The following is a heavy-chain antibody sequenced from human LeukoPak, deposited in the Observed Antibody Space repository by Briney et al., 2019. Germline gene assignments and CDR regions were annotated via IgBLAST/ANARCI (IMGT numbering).Heavy chain of an antibody. Sequence: SETLSLTCAVYGGSFSGYYWSWIRQPPGKGLEWIGEINHSGSTNYNPSLKSRVTISVDTSKNQFSLKLSSVTAADTAVYYCARGIAVYAIDEYFQHWGQGTLVTVSS. CDR1: GGSFSGYY. D-gene: IGHD2-8*01. J-gene: IGHJ1*01. V-gene: IGHV4-34*01. CDR3: ARGIAVYAIDEYFQH. CDR2: INHSGST.